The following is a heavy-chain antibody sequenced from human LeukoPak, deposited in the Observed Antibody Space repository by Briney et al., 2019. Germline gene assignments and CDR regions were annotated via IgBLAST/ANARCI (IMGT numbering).Heavy chain of an antibody. D-gene: IGHD6-19*01. J-gene: IGHJ4*02. Sequence: GGSLRLSCAASGFTFSSYWMSWVRQAPGKGPEWVANIKQDGSEKYYVDSVKGRFTISRDNAKNSLYLQMNSLRAEDTAVYYCARDLEAVPFDYWGQGTLVTVSS. CDR1: GFTFSSYW. CDR3: ARDLEAVPFDY. V-gene: IGHV3-7*01. CDR2: IKQDGSEK.